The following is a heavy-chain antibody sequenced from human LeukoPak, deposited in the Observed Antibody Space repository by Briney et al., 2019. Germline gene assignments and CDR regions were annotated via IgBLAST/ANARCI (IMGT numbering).Heavy chain of an antibody. CDR3: VREPGLVAAYYYDSSGYYLNDAFDI. CDR2: ISSSSSYI. D-gene: IGHD3-22*01. Sequence: GGSLRLSCAASGFTFSSYSMNWVRQAPGKGLGWVSSISSSSSYIYYADSVKGRFTISRDNAKNSLYLQMNSLRAEDTAVYYCVREPGLVAAYYYDSSGYYLNDAFDIWGQGTMVTVSS. J-gene: IGHJ3*02. CDR1: GFTFSSYS. V-gene: IGHV3-21*01.